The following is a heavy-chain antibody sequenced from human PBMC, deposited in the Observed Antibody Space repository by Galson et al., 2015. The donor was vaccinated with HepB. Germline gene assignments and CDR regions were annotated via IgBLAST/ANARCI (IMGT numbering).Heavy chain of an antibody. CDR3: TRPGYGSSWVVDYSHGMDI. Sequence: SLRLSCAASGFTFSGSGIHWVRLASGKGLEWVGRIRNRANNYATAYAASVRGRFTVSRDDSKNTAYLQMNSLKTEDTAVYYCTRPGYGSSWVVDYSHGMDIGRQGTTVIVS. J-gene: IGHJ6*02. V-gene: IGHV3-73*01. CDR2: IRNRANNYAT. CDR1: GFTFSGSG. D-gene: IGHD6-13*01.